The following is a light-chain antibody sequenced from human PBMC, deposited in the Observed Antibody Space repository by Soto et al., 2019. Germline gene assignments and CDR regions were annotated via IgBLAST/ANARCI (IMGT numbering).Light chain of an antibody. V-gene: IGKV3-20*01. CDR3: QQYGSSPFT. CDR2: GAS. Sequence: IVLMQSPGTLSLSPGERATLSCWASQSIINSLAWYQQKPGQAPRLLIYGASSRATGTPHRFSGSGSGADFILTISRLEPEDYAVYFCQQYGSSPFTFGPGTKVEIK. J-gene: IGKJ3*01. CDR1: QSIINS.